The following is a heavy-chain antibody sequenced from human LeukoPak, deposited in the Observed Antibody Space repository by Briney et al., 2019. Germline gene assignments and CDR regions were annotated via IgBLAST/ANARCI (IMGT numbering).Heavy chain of an antibody. CDR3: AKGASRSWYRYADY. D-gene: IGHD6-13*01. J-gene: IGHJ4*02. CDR2: ISWNSGSL. V-gene: IGHV3-9*01. CDR1: GFTFDDYA. Sequence: GGSLRLSCAASGFTFDDYAMPWVRQAPGKGLEWVSGISWNSGSLDYAESVKGRFTISRDNAKNSRYLQMNSLRAEDSALYYCAKGASRSWYRYADYWGQGTLVTVSS.